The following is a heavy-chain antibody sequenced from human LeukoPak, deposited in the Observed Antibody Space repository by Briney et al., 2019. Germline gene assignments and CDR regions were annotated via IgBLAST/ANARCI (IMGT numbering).Heavy chain of an antibody. Sequence: GGSLRLSCSASGFTFSAYAMHWVRQAPGKGLEYVSGISSNGGSTYYADSVKGRFIISRDNSKNTLYLQMSSLRAEDTAVCYCVRSYYYDSSGHGSDYWGQGTLVTVSS. CDR2: ISSNGGST. CDR1: GFTFSAYA. V-gene: IGHV3-64D*06. D-gene: IGHD3-22*01. J-gene: IGHJ4*02. CDR3: VRSYYYDSSGHGSDY.